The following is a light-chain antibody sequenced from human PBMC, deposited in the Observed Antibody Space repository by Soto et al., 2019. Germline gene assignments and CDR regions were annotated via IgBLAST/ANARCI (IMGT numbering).Light chain of an antibody. CDR1: SSDVGAYIY. CDR2: EVS. CDR3: SSCTSSTSLI. Sequence: QSVLTQPASVSGSPGQSITISCTGTSSDVGAYIYVSWYQQHPGKAPKLIIYEVSNRPSGVSNRFSGSKSGNTASLTISGLQAEDEAEYYCSSCTSSTSLIFGGGTKVTVL. V-gene: IGLV2-14*01. J-gene: IGLJ2*01.